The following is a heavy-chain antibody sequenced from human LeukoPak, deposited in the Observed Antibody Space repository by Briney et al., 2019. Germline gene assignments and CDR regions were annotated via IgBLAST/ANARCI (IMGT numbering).Heavy chain of an antibody. CDR3: AREMGGSWYRGAGWFDP. V-gene: IGHV1-18*01. Sequence: ASVKVSCKASGYTFTSYGISWVQQAPGQGLEWMGWISAYNGNTNYAQKLQGGVTMTTDTSTSTAYMELRSLRSDDTAVYYCAREMGGSWYRGAGWFDPWGQGTLVTVSS. CDR1: GYTFTSYG. D-gene: IGHD6-13*01. CDR2: ISAYNGNT. J-gene: IGHJ5*02.